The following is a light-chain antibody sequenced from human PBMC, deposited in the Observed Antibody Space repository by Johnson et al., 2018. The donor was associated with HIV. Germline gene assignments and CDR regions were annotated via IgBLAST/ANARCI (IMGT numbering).Light chain of an antibody. Sequence: QSVLTQPPSVSAAPGQKVTISCSGSSSNIGNNYVSWYQQLPGTAPKLLIYDNNKRTSGIPDRFSGSKSGTSDTLGITGLQTGDEADYYCGTWDTSLSAGGVFGSGTKVTVL. J-gene: IGLJ1*01. V-gene: IGLV1-51*01. CDR3: GTWDTSLSAGGV. CDR2: DNN. CDR1: SSNIGNNY.